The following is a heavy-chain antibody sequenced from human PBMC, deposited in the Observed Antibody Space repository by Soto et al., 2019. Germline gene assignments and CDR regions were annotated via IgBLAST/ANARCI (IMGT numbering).Heavy chain of an antibody. CDR1: GDSISSHY. J-gene: IGHJ4*02. V-gene: IGHV4-59*08. CDR3: ARRYGSAIDF. D-gene: IGHD1-26*01. CDR2: IYESGTT. Sequence: SETLSLTCTVSGDSISSHYWSWIRQPPGKGLEWIGWIYESGTTNYNPSLKSRVTISVDTSKNQFSLKLSSVTAADTAVYYCARRYGSAIDFWGQGTLVTVSS.